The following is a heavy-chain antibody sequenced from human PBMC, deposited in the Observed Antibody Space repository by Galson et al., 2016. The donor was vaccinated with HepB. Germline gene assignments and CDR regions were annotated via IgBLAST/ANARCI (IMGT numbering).Heavy chain of an antibody. J-gene: IGHJ5*02. D-gene: IGHD2-2*01. CDR2: IYHTGTS. CDR1: GASISDSNW. V-gene: IGHV4-4*02. CDR3: ARAAIIPGARMVFDP. Sequence: SETLSLTCAVSGASISDSNWWTWVRHVPGKGLEWIGEIYHTGTSNNNPFPSSRFTLSVDKSRNQFSLNLAPVTAADTAVYYCARAAIIPGARMVFDPWGQGILVTVSS.